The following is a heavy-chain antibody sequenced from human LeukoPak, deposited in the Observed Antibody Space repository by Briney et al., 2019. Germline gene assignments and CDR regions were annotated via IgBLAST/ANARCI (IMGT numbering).Heavy chain of an antibody. V-gene: IGHV3-48*02. D-gene: IGHD5-18*01. CDR3: TRVNRGYSYGRCEY. J-gene: IGHJ4*02. Sequence: PGGSLRLSCAASGFAFIDYSRMWLRQAPGKGLEWVSYISSSDNTIHYADSVKGRFTISRDNAKNSLYLEMNSLRDEDTAVYYCTRVNRGYSYGRCEYWGQGTLVTVSS. CDR1: GFAFIDYS. CDR2: ISSSDNTI.